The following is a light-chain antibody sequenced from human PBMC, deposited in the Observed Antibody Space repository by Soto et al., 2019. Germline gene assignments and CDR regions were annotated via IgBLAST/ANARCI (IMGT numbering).Light chain of an antibody. J-gene: IGLJ1*01. CDR2: AVT. Sequence: QSVLTQPASVSGSPGQSITISCTGTSSDVGGYNYVSWYQQHPGKAPKLIIYAVTNRPSEVSIRFSGSKSGNTASLTISGLQAEDEADYYCCSYTSSTTYVFGPGTKVTVL. CDR1: SSDVGGYNY. V-gene: IGLV2-14*01. CDR3: CSYTSSTTYV.